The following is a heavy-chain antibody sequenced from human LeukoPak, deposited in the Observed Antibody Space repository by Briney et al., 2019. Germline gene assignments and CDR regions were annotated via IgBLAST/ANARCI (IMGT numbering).Heavy chain of an antibody. CDR1: GGSISTWY. J-gene: IGHJ3*01. CDR2: THRSGST. D-gene: IGHD2-8*01. Sequence: SETLSLTCSVSGGSISTWYWNWIRQTPGKGLEWIGYTHRSGSTAYNPSLKSRVTLSMDTSNNQFSLNLNSLTDADTAVYYCARNGASPGGMRALDVWGQGIKVTVSS. V-gene: IGHV4-59*01. CDR3: ARNGASPGGMRALDV.